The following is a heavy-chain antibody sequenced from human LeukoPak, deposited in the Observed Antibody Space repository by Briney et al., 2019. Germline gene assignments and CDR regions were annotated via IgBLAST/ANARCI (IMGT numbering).Heavy chain of an antibody. CDR2: IFYSGST. D-gene: IGHD3-22*01. Sequence: PSETLSLTCTVSGGSISSYYWSWIRQPPGKGLEWIGYIFYSGSTYYNPSLKSRVTISVDTSKNQFSLKLSSVTAADTAMYYCAREGSSYDSSTNDAFDIWGQGTMVTVSS. J-gene: IGHJ3*02. CDR3: AREGSSYDSSTNDAFDI. CDR1: GGSISSYY. V-gene: IGHV4-59*12.